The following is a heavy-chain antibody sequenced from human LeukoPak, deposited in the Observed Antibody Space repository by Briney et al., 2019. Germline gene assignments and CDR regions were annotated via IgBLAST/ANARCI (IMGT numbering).Heavy chain of an antibody. D-gene: IGHD1/OR15-1a*01. V-gene: IGHV1-69*01. CDR2: IIPIFGTA. CDR3: ARENKLVSFDY. Sequence: ASVKVSCKASGGTFSSYAISWVRQAPGQGLEWMGGIIPIFGTANYAQKFQGRVTITADESTSTAYMELRSLRSDDTAVYYCARENKLVSFDYWGQGTLVTVSS. CDR1: GGTFSSYA. J-gene: IGHJ4*02.